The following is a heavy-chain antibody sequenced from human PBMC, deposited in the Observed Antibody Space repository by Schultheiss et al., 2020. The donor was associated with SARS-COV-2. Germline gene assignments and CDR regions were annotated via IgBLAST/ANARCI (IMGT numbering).Heavy chain of an antibody. CDR1: GFTFSNAW. CDR3: AKDRKKVSSTSCYPWVEYYGMDV. CDR2: ISAGGGTT. V-gene: IGHV3-23*01. Sequence: GGSLRLSCAASGFTFSNAWMNWVRQAPGKGLEWVSGISAGGGTTYYADSVKGRFTTSRDNSKNTLYLQMNSLRAEDTAVYYCAKDRKKVSSTSCYPWVEYYGMDVWGQGTTVTVSS. J-gene: IGHJ6*02. D-gene: IGHD2-2*01.